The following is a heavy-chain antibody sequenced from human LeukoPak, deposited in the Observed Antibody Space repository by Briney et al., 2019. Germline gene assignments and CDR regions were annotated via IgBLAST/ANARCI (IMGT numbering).Heavy chain of an antibody. Sequence: GGSLRLSCAASGFTFSSYAMSWVRQAPGKGLEWVTTITVSGGSTYYADSVKGRFTISRDNSKNTLDLQMNSLRAEDTAVYYCAKANGGSGYWGQGTLVTVSS. CDR3: AKANGGSGY. V-gene: IGHV3-23*01. D-gene: IGHD7-27*01. CDR1: GFTFSSYA. J-gene: IGHJ4*02. CDR2: ITVSGGST.